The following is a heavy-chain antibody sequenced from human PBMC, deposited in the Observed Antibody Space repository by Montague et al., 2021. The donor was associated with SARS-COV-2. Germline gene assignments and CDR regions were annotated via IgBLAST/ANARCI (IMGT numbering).Heavy chain of an antibody. Sequence: SETLSLTCGVYGGSFGDDHWSWIRQPPGKGLEWIGDIKQSGSTNYNPSLKSRVTISVDTPKNQFSLKLTSVTAADTVVYFCARGHLSVSMIVVVFTSASYYFDYWGQGAQVTVSS. CDR3: ARGHLSVSMIVVVFTSASYYFDY. CDR1: GGSFGDDH. D-gene: IGHD3-22*01. J-gene: IGHJ4*02. CDR2: IKQSGST. V-gene: IGHV4-34*01.